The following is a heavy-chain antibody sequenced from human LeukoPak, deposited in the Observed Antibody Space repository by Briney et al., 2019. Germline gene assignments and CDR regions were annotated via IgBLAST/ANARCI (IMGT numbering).Heavy chain of an antibody. CDR2: IYYSGST. D-gene: IGHD3-22*01. V-gene: IGHV4-39*07. J-gene: IGHJ2*01. Sequence: SETLSLTCTVSGGSISSSSYYWGWIRQPPGKGLEWIGIIYYSGSTNYNPSLKSRVTISVDTSKNQFSLKLSSVTAADTAVYYCARVYDSSGPSYWYFDLWGRGTLVTVSS. CDR1: GGSISSSSYY. CDR3: ARVYDSSGPSYWYFDL.